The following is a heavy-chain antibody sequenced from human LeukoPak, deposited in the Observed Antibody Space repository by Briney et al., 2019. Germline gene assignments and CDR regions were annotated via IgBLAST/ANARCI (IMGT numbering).Heavy chain of an antibody. CDR1: GGSISSYP. CDR3: GRGPETMVRGVIVSWYDP. V-gene: IGHV4-4*07. D-gene: IGHD3-10*01. J-gene: IGHJ5*02. Sequence: SETLCLTCTVFGGSISSYPWSWIRQPAGKGLEWVGRIYGRGASTYTPPPASRVSMLIDTCKNPSSLKMSSLTAPDTAVYYGGRGPETMVRGVIVSWYDPWCQGPLVTVSS. CDR2: IYGRGAS.